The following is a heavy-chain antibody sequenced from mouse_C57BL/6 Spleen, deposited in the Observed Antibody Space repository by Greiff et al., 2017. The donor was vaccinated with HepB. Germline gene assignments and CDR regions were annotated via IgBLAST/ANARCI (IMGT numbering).Heavy chain of an antibody. CDR1: GFSFNTYA. CDR3: VSLPPVAY. CDR2: IRSKSNNYAT. J-gene: IGHJ3*01. V-gene: IGHV10-1*01. Sequence: EVKLMESGGGLVQPKGSLKLSCAASGFSFNTYAMNWVRQAPGKGLEWVARIRSKSNNYATYYADSVKDRFTISRDDSESMLYLQMNNLKTEDTAMYYCVSLPPVAYWGQGTLVTVSA.